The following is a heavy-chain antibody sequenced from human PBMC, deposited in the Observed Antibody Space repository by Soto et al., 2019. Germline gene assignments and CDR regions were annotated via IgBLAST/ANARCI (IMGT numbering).Heavy chain of an antibody. CDR2: IYYSGST. J-gene: IGHJ6*02. CDR3: ATRPREPAAMLSPINYYYGMDV. V-gene: IGHV4-59*01. D-gene: IGHD2-2*01. CDR1: GGSISSYY. Sequence: LTCTVSGGSISSYYWSWIRQPPGKGLEWIGYIYYSGSTNYNPSLKSRVTISVNTSKNQFSLKLTSVTAADTAVYYCATRPREPAAMLSPINYYYGMDVWGQGTTVTVSS.